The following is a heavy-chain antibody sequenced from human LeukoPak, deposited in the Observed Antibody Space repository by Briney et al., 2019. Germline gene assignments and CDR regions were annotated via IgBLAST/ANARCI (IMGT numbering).Heavy chain of an antibody. D-gene: IGHD3-22*01. V-gene: IGHV4-31*02. CDR3: ARDNSYYDSSGYYRWFDP. J-gene: IGHJ5*02. CDR2: IYYSGST. CDR1: GFTVNSNY. Sequence: LRLSCAASGFTVNSNYMSWVRQHPGKGLEWIGYIYYSGSTYYNPSLKSRVTISVDTSKNQFSLKLSSVTAADTAVYYCARDNSYYDSSGYYRWFDPWGQGTLVTVSS.